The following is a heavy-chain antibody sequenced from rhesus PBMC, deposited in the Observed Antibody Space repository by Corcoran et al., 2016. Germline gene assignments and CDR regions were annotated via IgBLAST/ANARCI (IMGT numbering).Heavy chain of an antibody. CDR1: GGSISSTS. Sequence: QVQLQESGPGLVKPSETLSLTCAVSGGSISSTSWRWIRQSPGKGLEWIGYIYGGSGSTSYNPSLKSRVTISTDTSKNQFSLKLSSVTAADTAVYYCARYSDYGNYFDYWGQGVLVTVSS. J-gene: IGHJ4*01. D-gene: IGHD4-29*01. V-gene: IGHV4-147*01. CDR3: ARYSDYGNYFDY. CDR2: IYGGSGST.